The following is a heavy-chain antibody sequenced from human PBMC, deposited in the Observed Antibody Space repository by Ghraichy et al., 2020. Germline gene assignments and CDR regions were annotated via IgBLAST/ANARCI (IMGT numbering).Heavy chain of an antibody. D-gene: IGHD6-19*01. CDR3: ARGFKKYSSGGYVGYYYYRDV. V-gene: IGHV4-59*01. J-gene: IGHJ6*03. CDR2: IYYSGST. Sequence: SETLSLTCTVSGGSTSSYYWSWIRQPPGKGLEWIGYIYYSGSTNYNPSLKSRVTISVDTSKNQFSLKLTSVTAADTAVYYCARGFKKYSSGGYVGYYYYRDVWGKGTSFTVYS. CDR1: GGSTSSYY.